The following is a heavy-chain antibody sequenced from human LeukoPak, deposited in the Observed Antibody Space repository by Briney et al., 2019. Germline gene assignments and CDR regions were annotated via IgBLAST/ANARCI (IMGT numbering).Heavy chain of an antibody. CDR2: IYTSGST. CDR1: GGSISSYY. J-gene: IGHJ5*02. Sequence: SETLSLTCTVSGGSISSYYWSWIRQSAGKGLEWIGRIYTSGSTNYNPSLKSRVTMSVDTSKNQFSLKLSSVTAADTAVYYCARVLRFLEWSPFDPWGQGTLVTVSS. V-gene: IGHV4-4*07. D-gene: IGHD3-3*01. CDR3: ARVLRFLEWSPFDP.